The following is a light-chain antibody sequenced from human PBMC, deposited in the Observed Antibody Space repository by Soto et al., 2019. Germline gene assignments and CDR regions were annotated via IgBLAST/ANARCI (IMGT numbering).Light chain of an antibody. CDR1: SSNIGAGYG. J-gene: IGLJ2*01. Sequence: QSVLTQPPSVSGAPGQRVTISCTGSSSNIGAGYGAHWYQQLPGTAPKLLIYDNNNRPSGVPDRFSGSKSGTSASLAITGLHSDDEADYYCQSFDSSLDGVLFGGGTKPPS. V-gene: IGLV1-40*01. CDR3: QSFDSSLDGVL. CDR2: DNN.